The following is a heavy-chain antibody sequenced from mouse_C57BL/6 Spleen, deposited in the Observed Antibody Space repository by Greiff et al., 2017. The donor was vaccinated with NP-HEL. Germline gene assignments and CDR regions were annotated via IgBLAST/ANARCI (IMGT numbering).Heavy chain of an antibody. CDR3: ARTSYGSSYEAMDY. D-gene: IGHD1-1*01. CDR1: GYTFTSYW. J-gene: IGHJ4*01. Sequence: QVQLQQPGAELVRPGSSVKLSCKASGYTFTSYWMDWVKQRPGQGLEWIGNIYPSDSETHYNQKFKDKATLTVYKSSSTAYMQLSSLTSEDSAVYYCARTSYGSSYEAMDYWGQGTSVTVSS. V-gene: IGHV1-61*01. CDR2: IYPSDSET.